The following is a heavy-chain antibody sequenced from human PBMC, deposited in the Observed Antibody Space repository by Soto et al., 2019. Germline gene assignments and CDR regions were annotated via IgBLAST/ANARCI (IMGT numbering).Heavy chain of an antibody. CDR1: GGTFSSYA. J-gene: IGHJ6*02. CDR3: DRDPMAKAVHGDPRYGLDV. CDR2: IIPIFGTA. V-gene: IGHV1-69*13. Sequence: ASVKVSCKASGGTFSSYAISWVRQAPGQGLEWMGGIIPIFGTANYAQKFQGRVTITADESTSTAYMELSSLRSEDTAVYYCDRDPMAKAVHGDPRYGLDVWGQGTTATVSS. D-gene: IGHD6-19*01.